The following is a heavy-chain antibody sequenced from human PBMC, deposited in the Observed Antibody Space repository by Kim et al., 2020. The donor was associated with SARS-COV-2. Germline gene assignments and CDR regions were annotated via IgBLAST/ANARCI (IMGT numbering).Heavy chain of an antibody. CDR2: INHSGST. CDR1: GGSFSGYY. CDR3: ARNRVLRFLEGTRGPLDV. V-gene: IGHV4-34*01. Sequence: SETLSLTCAVYGGSFSGYYWSWIRQPPGKGLEWIGEINHSGSTNYNPSLKSRVTISVDTSKNQFSLKLSSVTAADTTVYYCARNRVLRFLEGTRGPLDVWGKGTTVTVSS. D-gene: IGHD3-3*01. J-gene: IGHJ6*04.